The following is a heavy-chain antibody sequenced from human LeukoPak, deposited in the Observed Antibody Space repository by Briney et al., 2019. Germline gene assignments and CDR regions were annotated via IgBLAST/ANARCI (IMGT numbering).Heavy chain of an antibody. CDR1: GGSFSGYY. CDR3: ARVRHRRDGYNSDY. Sequence: SETLSLTCAVYGGSFSGYYLSWIRQPPGKGLEWIGEINHSGSTNYNPSLKSRVTISVDTSKNQFSLKLSSVTAADTAVYYCARVRHRRDGYNSDYWGQGTLVTVSS. V-gene: IGHV4-34*01. D-gene: IGHD5-24*01. J-gene: IGHJ4*02. CDR2: INHSGST.